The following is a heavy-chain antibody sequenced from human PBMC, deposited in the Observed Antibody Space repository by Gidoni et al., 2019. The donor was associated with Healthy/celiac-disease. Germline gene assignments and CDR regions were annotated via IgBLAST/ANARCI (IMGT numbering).Heavy chain of an antibody. CDR1: GYTFTSYD. CDR2: MNPKSGNT. D-gene: IGHD3-22*01. CDR3: ARGAPSPSNPYDSSGYYDLRTDDY. J-gene: IGHJ4*02. V-gene: IGHV1-8*01. Sequence: QVQLVQSGAEVKKPGASVKVSCKASGYTFTSYDINWLRQATGQGLEGMGWMNPKSGNTVDAQKFKGKVTMTMTTSITTAYMELRSLRSEDTAVYYCARGAPSPSNPYDSSGYYDLRTDDYWGQGTLVTVSS.